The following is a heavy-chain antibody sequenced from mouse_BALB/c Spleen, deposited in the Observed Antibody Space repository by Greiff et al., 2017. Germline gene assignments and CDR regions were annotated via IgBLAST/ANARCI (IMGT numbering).Heavy chain of an antibody. CDR1: GFTFSDYY. CDR3: ARAYYYGSSPAAY. CDR2: ISDGGSYT. V-gene: IGHV5-4*02. J-gene: IGHJ3*01. D-gene: IGHD1-1*01. Sequence: EVQVVESGGGLVKPGGSLKLSCAASGFTFSDYYMYWVRQTPEKRLEWVATISDGGSYTYYPDSVKGRFTISRDNAKNNLYLQMSSLKPEDTAMYFCARAYYYGSSPAAYWGQGTLVTVSA.